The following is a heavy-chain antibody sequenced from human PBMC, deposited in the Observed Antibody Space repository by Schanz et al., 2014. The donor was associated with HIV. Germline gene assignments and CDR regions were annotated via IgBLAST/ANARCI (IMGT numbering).Heavy chain of an antibody. J-gene: IGHJ4*02. CDR2: IRKDRSER. Sequence: EVQLVESGGGLVQPGGSLRLSCVASGFSFSNYWMSWVRQAPGKGLEWADNIRKDRSERYYVDSVRGRFTISRDNAKNALFLQMNRLRAEDTAVYYCAREGRSGGLYGDYPGYWGQGTLVTVSS. CDR3: AREGRSGGLYGDYPGY. CDR1: GFSFSNYW. V-gene: IGHV3-7*01. D-gene: IGHD3-10*01.